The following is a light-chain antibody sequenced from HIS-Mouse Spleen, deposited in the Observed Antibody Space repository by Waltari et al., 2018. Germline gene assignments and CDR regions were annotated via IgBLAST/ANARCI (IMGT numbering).Light chain of an antibody. CDR1: SSDVGGYNY. J-gene: IGLJ2*01. V-gene: IGLV2-11*01. CDR3: CSYAGSYTLV. Sequence: QSALTQPRSVSRSPGQSVTISCTGTSSDVGGYNYVSWYQQHPGKAPKPMIYDVSKRPSGVPDRFSGSKSGNTASLTISGLQAEDEADYYCCSYAGSYTLVFGGGTKLTVL. CDR2: DVS.